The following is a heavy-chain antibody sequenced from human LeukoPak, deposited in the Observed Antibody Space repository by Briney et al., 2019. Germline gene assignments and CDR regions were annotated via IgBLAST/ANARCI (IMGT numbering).Heavy chain of an antibody. J-gene: IGHJ5*02. CDR3: ARARHSNWNYDNEFGGFDP. V-gene: IGHV3-23*01. CDR2: ISDSGGST. D-gene: IGHD1-7*01. Sequence: PGGSLRLSCAASGFTFSSYAMSWVRQAPGKGLEWVSAISDSGGSTYYADSVKGRFTISRDNSKNTLYLQMNSLRAEDTAVYYCARARHSNWNYDNEFGGFDPWGQGTLVTVSS. CDR1: GFTFSSYA.